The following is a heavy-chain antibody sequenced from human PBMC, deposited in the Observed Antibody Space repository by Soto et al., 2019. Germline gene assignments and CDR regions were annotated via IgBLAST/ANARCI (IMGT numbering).Heavy chain of an antibody. V-gene: IGHV1-69*01. J-gene: IGHJ4*02. D-gene: IGHD1-26*01. CDR3: ARDGGRHSGGIDY. CDR2: IIPIFGTA. CDR1: GGTFSSYS. Sequence: QVQLVQSGAEVKKPGSSVKVSCKASGGTFSSYSINWVRQAPGQGLEWMGEIIPIFGTANYSQKFQGRVTITADESTSTASMELGSLRSEDTAVYYCARDGGRHSGGIDYWGQGTVVTVSS.